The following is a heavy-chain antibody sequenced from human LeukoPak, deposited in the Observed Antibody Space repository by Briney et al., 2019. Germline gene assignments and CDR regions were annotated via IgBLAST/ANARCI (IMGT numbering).Heavy chain of an antibody. D-gene: IGHD3-10*02. CDR1: GFTSSRYW. CDR3: AELGITMIGGV. V-gene: IGHV3-48*03. Sequence: PGGSLRLSCAASGFTSSRYWMSWVRQAPGKGLEWVSYISSSGSTIYYADSVKGRFTISRDNAKNSLYLQMNSLRAEDTAVYYCAELGITMIGGVWGKGTTVTISS. CDR2: ISSSGSTI. J-gene: IGHJ6*04.